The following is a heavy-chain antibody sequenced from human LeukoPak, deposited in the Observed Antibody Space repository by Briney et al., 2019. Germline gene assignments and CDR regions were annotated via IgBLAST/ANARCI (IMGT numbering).Heavy chain of an antibody. Sequence: GGSLRLSCAAYGFTFSTYAMSWVRQAPGKGLEWVSVISVTGGTTYYADSVKGHFTISRDNSKNTLYLQMNSLRAEDTAVYYCANLGRSVVYYGSDWGQGNLVTVSS. V-gene: IGHV3-23*01. CDR3: ANLGRSVVYYGSD. CDR1: GFTFSTYA. D-gene: IGHD3-10*01. CDR2: ISVTGGTT. J-gene: IGHJ4*02.